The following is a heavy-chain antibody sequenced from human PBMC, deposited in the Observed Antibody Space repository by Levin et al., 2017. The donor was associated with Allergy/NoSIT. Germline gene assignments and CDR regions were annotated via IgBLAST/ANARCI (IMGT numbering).Heavy chain of an antibody. V-gene: IGHV4-39*01. CDR3: ARHRFRGPPNYYDSSGQSYYFDY. CDR1: GGSISSSSYY. CDR2: IYYSGST. J-gene: IGHJ4*02. Sequence: SETLSLTCTVSGGSISSSSYYWGWIRQPPGTGLEWIGSIYYSGSTYYNPSLKSRVTISVDTSKNQFSLKLSSVTAADTAVYYCARHRFRGPPNYYDSSGQSYYFDYWGQGTLVTVSS. D-gene: IGHD3-22*01.